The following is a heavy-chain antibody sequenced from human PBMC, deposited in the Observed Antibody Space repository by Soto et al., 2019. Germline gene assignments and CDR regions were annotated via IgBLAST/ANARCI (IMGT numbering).Heavy chain of an antibody. J-gene: IGHJ4*02. CDR3: ARGTIVARRHLDY. D-gene: IGHD1-1*01. CDR2: ISIRGGDE. CDR1: GFTFSSYA. Sequence: QVQLVESGGGVVQPGKSLRLSCAASGFTFSSYAMHWARQAPGKGLEWVTVISIRGGDEYYAESVRGRFTISRDDSKNTRYLQMDSLRVEDTAVYYCARGTIVARRHLDYWGQGTLVTVSA. V-gene: IGHV3-30*03.